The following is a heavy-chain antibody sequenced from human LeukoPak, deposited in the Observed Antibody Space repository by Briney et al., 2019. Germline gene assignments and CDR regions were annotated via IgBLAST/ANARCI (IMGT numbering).Heavy chain of an antibody. CDR1: GCSISSYY. Sequence: SETLSLTCTVSGCSISSYYWSWIRQPPGKGLEWIGYIYYSGSTNYNPSLKSRVTISVDTPKNQFSLKLSSVTAADTAVYYCARLLYDDFWSGPLMDVWGKGTTVTVSS. V-gene: IGHV4-59*08. J-gene: IGHJ6*03. CDR3: ARLLYDDFWSGPLMDV. CDR2: IYYSGST. D-gene: IGHD3-3*01.